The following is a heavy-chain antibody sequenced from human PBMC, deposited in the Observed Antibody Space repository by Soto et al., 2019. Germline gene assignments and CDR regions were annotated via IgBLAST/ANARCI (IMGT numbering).Heavy chain of an antibody. CDR1: GLPFGDNW. D-gene: IGHD4-4*01. CDR3: ARDSYSSATH. Sequence: EVQLVESGGGLVQPGGSLRLSCAASGLPFGDNWMHWVRQAPGKGLVWVSRISNDGSDTTYADPVRGRFTVSRDNAKNTLYLQMNSLRAEDTAVYYCARDSYSSATHWGHGTLVTVSS. V-gene: IGHV3-74*01. CDR2: ISNDGSDT. J-gene: IGHJ4*01.